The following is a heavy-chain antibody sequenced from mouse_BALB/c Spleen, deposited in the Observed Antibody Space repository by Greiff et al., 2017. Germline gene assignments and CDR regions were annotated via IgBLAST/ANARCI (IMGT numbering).Heavy chain of an antibody. CDR1: GFTFSSYA. CDR3: ARPLIYYGQAWFAY. V-gene: IGHV5-6-5*01. Sequence: EVKVVESGGGLVKPGGSLKLSCAASGFTFSSYAMSWVRQTPEKRLEWVASISSGGSTYYPDSVKGRFTISRDNAKNTLYLEMSSLRSEDTAMYYCARPLIYYGQAWFAYWGQGTLVTVSA. D-gene: IGHD2-1*01. J-gene: IGHJ3*01. CDR2: ISSGGST.